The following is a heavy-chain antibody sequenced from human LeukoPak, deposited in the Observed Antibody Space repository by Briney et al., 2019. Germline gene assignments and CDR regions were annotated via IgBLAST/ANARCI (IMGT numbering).Heavy chain of an antibody. CDR2: INPNSGGT. D-gene: IGHD6-6*01. CDR3: ARAPLIAAHNDY. CDR1: GYTFTGYY. J-gene: IGHJ4*02. Sequence: ASVKVSCKASGYTFTGYYMHWVRQAPGQGLEWMGWINPNSGGTNYAQKFQGRVTMTRDTSISTAYMELSRLRSDDTAVYYCARAPLIAAHNDYWGQGTLVTVSS. V-gene: IGHV1-2*02.